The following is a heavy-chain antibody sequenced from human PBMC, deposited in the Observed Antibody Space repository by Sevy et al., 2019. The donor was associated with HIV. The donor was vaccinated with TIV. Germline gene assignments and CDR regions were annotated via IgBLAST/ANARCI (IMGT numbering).Heavy chain of an antibody. CDR1: GFTFSSYA. CDR2: ISGSGGST. J-gene: IGHJ6*03. CDR3: AKDRIYDFWSGYYYYMDV. D-gene: IGHD3-3*01. Sequence: GGSLRLSCAASGFTFSSYAMSWVRQAPGKGLEWVSAISGSGGSTYYADSVKGRFTISRDNSKNTLYLQMNSLRAEETAVYYCAKDRIYDFWSGYYYYMDVWGKGTTVTVSS. V-gene: IGHV3-23*01.